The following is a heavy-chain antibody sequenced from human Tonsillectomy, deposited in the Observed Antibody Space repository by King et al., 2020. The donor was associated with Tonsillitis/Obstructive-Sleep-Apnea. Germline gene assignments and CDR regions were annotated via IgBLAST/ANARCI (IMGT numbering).Heavy chain of an antibody. CDR3: ARDNIVVVSGAIPSYFDY. J-gene: IGHJ4*02. V-gene: IGHV4-34*01. CDR2: INHGGST. D-gene: IGHD2-2*01. Sequence: VQLQQWGAGLLKPSETLSLTFAVYGGSFRDYYWSWIRKPPGRGLEWIGEINHGGSTNYHPSLKSRVTISLDTSKNQVSLKLSSVTAADTAVYYCARDNIVVVSGAIPSYFDYWGQGTLVTVTS. CDR1: GGSFRDYY.